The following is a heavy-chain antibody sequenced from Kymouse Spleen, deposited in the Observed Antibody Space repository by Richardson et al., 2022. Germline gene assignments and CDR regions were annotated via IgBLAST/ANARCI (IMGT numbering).Heavy chain of an antibody. D-gene: IGHD2-15*01. J-gene: IGHJ1*01. Sequence: EVQLVESGGGLVQPGRSLRLSCAASGFTFDDYAMHWVRQAPGKGLEWVSGISWNSGSIGYADSVKGRFTISRDNAKNSLYLQMNSLRAEDTALYYCAKDCSGGSCYFQHWGQGTLVTVSS. V-gene: IGHV3-9*01. CDR1: GFTFDDYA. CDR2: ISWNSGSI. CDR3: AKDCSGGSCYFQH.